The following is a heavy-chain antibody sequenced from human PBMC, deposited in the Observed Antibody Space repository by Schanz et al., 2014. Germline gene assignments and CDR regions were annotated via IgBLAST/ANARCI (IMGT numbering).Heavy chain of an antibody. V-gene: IGHV1-18*01. J-gene: IGHJ3*02. CDR2: IDPRDGAT. Sequence: QVQLVQSGAEVKKPGASVKVSCKASGYTFTSYGISWVRQAPGQGLEWMGIIDPRDGATNYGVKFQGRVTMARDTSTTTVSMHLRGLRPDDTAVYYCARGGGPEDVFDIWGQGTILTVSS. CDR3: ARGGGPEDVFDI. CDR1: GYTFTSYG. D-gene: IGHD5-12*01.